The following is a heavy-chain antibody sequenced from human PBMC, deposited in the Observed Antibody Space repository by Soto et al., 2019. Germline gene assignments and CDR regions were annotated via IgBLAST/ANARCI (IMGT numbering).Heavy chain of an antibody. CDR2: ISSSSSYI. D-gene: IGHD1-20*01. V-gene: IGHV3-21*01. J-gene: IGHJ6*02. CDR3: XXGXPRYEGMDV. Sequence: DVQQVESGGGLVKPGGSLRLSCAASGFTFSSNSMNWVRQAPGKGLEWVSSISSSSSYIYYADSVKGRFTISRDNAKNSLYLQXDSXXAEDTAVYYCXXGXPRYEGMDVWGQGTTVTVSS. CDR1: GFTFSSNS.